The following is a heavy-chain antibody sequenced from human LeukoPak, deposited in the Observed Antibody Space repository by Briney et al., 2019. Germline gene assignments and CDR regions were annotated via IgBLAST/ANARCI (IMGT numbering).Heavy chain of an antibody. D-gene: IGHD2-8*02. CDR2: ITPSGSTI. CDR3: ARLFGGVTTFDY. CDR1: GFTFSSYA. Sequence: PGGSLRLSCAASGFTFSSYAMHWVRQAPGKGLEWVSYITPSGSTIYYADSVKGRFTVSRDNAKNSLFLQMNSLRAEDTAVYYCARLFGGVTTFDYWGQGALVTVSS. V-gene: IGHV3-48*03. J-gene: IGHJ4*02.